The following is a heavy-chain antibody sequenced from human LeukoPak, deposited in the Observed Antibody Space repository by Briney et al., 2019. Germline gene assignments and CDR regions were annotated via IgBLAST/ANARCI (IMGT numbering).Heavy chain of an antibody. CDR2: ISWNSGSI. V-gene: IGHV3-9*01. D-gene: IGHD1-1*01. CDR1: GFTFDDYA. Sequence: PGGSLRLSCAASGFTFDDYAMHWVRQAPGKGLEWVSGISWNSGSIGYADSVKGRFTISRDNAKNSLYLQMNSLRAEDTALYYCAKDMSFLVQSPGDYWGQGTLVTVSS. CDR3: AKDMSFLVQSPGDY. J-gene: IGHJ4*02.